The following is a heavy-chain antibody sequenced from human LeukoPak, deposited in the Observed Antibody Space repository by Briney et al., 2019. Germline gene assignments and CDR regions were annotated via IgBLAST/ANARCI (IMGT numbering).Heavy chain of an antibody. D-gene: IGHD4-17*01. J-gene: IGHJ4*02. CDR3: ARGRDYGDYGALDY. V-gene: IGHV4-34*01. CDR2: INHSGST. CDR1: GGTFSGYY. Sequence: PSETLSLTCAVYGGTFSGYYWSWIRQPPGKGLEWLGEINHSGSTNYNPSLKSRVPISVDTSKNQFSLKLSSVTAADTAVYYCARGRDYGDYGALDYWGQGTLVTVSS.